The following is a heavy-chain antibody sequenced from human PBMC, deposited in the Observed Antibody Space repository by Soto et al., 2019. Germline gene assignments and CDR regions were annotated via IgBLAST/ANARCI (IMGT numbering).Heavy chain of an antibody. CDR1: GFTVSSNY. CDR3: ARDYGRRYYFDY. CDR2: IYSGGST. Sequence: GGSLRLSCAASGFTVSSNYMSWVRQAPGKGLEWVSVIYSGGSTYYADSVKGRFTISRDNSKNTLYLQMNSLRAEDTAVYYCARDYGRRYYFDYWGQGTLVTVSS. V-gene: IGHV3-66*01. D-gene: IGHD3-10*01. J-gene: IGHJ4*02.